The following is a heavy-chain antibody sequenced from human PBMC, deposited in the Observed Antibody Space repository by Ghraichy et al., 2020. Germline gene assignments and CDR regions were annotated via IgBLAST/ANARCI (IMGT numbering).Heavy chain of an antibody. V-gene: IGHV4-39*01. Sequence: SETLSLTCTVSRGSISGTSYYWGWIRQPPGKGLEWIGSFYHSGSTYYNPSLKSRVTISADTSKNQFSLNLSSVTAADTAIYYCASGTYCSNGSCYLYYFEDWGQGTLVTVSS. CDR3: ASGTYCSNGSCYLYYFED. D-gene: IGHD2-15*01. CDR1: RGSISGTSYY. J-gene: IGHJ4*02. CDR2: FYHSGST.